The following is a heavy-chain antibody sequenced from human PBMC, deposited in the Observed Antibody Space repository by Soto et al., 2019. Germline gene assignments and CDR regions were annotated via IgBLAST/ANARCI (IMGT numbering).Heavy chain of an antibody. D-gene: IGHD6-13*01. CDR1: GDSISSNNYY. V-gene: IGHV4-39*07. J-gene: IGHJ4*02. CDR2: IYYSGNT. CDR3: ARCSDHSSSWYYFDY. Sequence: PSETLSLTCTVSGDSISSNNYYWGWIRQPPGKGLEWIGSIYYSGNTYYNPSLKSRVTISVDTSKNQFSLKLSSVTAADTAVYYCARCSDHSSSWYYFDYWGQGTLVTVSS.